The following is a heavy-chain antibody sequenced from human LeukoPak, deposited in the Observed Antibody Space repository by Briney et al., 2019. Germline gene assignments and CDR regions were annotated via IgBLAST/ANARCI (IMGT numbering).Heavy chain of an antibody. CDR2: ISGSGGST. CDR3: AKGSSYYDILTGYDY. D-gene: IGHD3-9*01. CDR1: GFTFSSYA. J-gene: IGHJ4*02. Sequence: SGGSLRLSCAASGFTFSSYAMSWVRQAPGKGLEWVSAISGSGGSTYYADSVKGRFTISRDNSKNTLYLQMNSLRAEDTAVYYCAKGSSYYDILTGYDYWGQGTLVTVSS. V-gene: IGHV3-23*01.